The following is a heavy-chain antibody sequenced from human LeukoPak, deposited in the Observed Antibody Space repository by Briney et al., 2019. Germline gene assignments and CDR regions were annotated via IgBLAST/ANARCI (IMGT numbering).Heavy chain of an antibody. V-gene: IGHV3-7*01. CDR3: AREASTTVVTPLYFQH. J-gene: IGHJ1*01. Sequence: GGSLRLSCAASGFTFSSYWMSWVRQAPGKGLEWVANIKQDGSEKYYVDSVKGRFIISRDNAKNSLYLQMNSLRAEDTAVYYCAREASTTVVTPLYFQHWGQGTLVTVSS. D-gene: IGHD4-23*01. CDR2: IKQDGSEK. CDR1: GFTFSSYW.